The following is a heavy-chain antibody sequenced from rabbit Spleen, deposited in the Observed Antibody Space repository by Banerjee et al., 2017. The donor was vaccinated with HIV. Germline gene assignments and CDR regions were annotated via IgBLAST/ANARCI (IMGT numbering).Heavy chain of an antibody. V-gene: IGHV1S40*01. CDR2: IYAGSGND. CDR3: AKDLYGRDSGYYPSYYFAL. Sequence: QSLEESGGDLVKPETSLTLTCTASGFTLSGYWMCWVRQATGKGLEWIGCIYAGSGNDYYASWAQGRFTISRVSPTTVTLKMTMLTAADTATYFCAKDLYGRDSGYYPSYYFALWGPGTLVTFS. D-gene: IGHD1-1*01. CDR1: GFTLSGYW. J-gene: IGHJ4*01.